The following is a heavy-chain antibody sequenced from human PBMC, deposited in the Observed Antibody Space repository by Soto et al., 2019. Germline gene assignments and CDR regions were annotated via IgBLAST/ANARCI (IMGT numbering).Heavy chain of an antibody. CDR1: GFTFSSYA. J-gene: IGHJ6*02. CDR2: ISGSGGST. D-gene: IGHD3-3*01. Sequence: GGSLRLPCAASGFTFSSYAMSWVRQAPGKGLEWVSAISGSGGSTYYADSVKGRFTISRDNSKNTLYLQMNSLRAEDTAVYYCAKQGGDFWSGYYDTHYYGMDVWGQGTTVTVSS. V-gene: IGHV3-23*01. CDR3: AKQGGDFWSGYYDTHYYGMDV.